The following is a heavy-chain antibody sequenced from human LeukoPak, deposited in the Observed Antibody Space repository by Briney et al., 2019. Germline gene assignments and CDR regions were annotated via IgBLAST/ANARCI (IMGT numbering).Heavy chain of an antibody. V-gene: IGHV4-59*01. Sequence: SETLSLTCTVSGASISSYYWSWIRQPPGKGLEWIGDIYYSGSIKYNPSLKSRVTMSVDTSKNQFSLKLSSVTAADTAIYYCARGPMDSGYTYFDYWGQGTLVSVAS. D-gene: IGHD5-12*01. CDR3: ARGPMDSGYTYFDY. CDR1: GASISSYY. CDR2: IYYSGSI. J-gene: IGHJ4*02.